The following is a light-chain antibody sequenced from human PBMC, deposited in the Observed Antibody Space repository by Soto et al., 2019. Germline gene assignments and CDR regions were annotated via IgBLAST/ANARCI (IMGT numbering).Light chain of an antibody. Sequence: QSVLTQPPSVSGAPGQRVTISCTGSGSNIGAGSGVHWYQQLPGTAPKLLIYGNDNRPSGVPDRFSGSKSGTSASLAFTGLQADDEADYYCQSYDTSLSGAVFGGGTKLTVL. CDR2: GND. V-gene: IGLV1-40*01. CDR3: QSYDTSLSGAV. CDR1: GSNIGAGSG. J-gene: IGLJ3*02.